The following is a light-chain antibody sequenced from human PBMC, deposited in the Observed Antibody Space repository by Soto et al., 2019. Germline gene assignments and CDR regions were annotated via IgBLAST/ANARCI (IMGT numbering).Light chain of an antibody. CDR2: GSS. V-gene: IGKV3-20*01. Sequence: IVMTQSPATLTVSSGERATLSCRASQSVTSNYLAWYQQKPGHPPRLLIYGSSSRATGIPDSFSGSGSGTDFTLTISRLEHDDFAAYYCQQYGSSPLWTFGQGTKVDIK. CDR3: QQYGSSPLWT. CDR1: QSVTSNY. J-gene: IGKJ1*01.